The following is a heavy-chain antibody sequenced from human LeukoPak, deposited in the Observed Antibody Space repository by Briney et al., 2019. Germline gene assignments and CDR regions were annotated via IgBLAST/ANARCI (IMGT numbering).Heavy chain of an antibody. D-gene: IGHD6-19*01. Sequence: GASVKVSCKASGYTFTGYYMHWVRQAPGQGLEWMGWINPNSGGTNYAQKFQGRVTMTRDTSISTAYMELSRLRSDDTAVYYCARDRSRGWYYFDYWGQGTLVTVSS. CDR2: INPNSGGT. CDR3: ARDRSRGWYYFDY. V-gene: IGHV1-2*02. CDR1: GYTFTGYY. J-gene: IGHJ4*02.